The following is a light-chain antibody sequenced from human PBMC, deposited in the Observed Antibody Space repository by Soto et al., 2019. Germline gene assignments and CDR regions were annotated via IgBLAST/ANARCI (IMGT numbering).Light chain of an antibody. CDR3: NSYVGSNNYV. Sequence: QSVLTQPPSASGSPGQSVTISCTGTSCDITDNKYVSWFQQHPGKAPKLLIYEINKRPSGVPHRFSGSKSGNTASLTVSGLQADDEAYYYCNSYVGSNNYVFGTGTKLTVL. CDR1: SCDITDNKY. CDR2: EIN. V-gene: IGLV2-8*01. J-gene: IGLJ1*01.